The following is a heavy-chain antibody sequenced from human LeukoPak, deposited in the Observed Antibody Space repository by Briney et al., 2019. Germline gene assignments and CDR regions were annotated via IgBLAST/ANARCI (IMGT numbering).Heavy chain of an antibody. J-gene: IGHJ6*03. Sequence: PSETLSLTCSVSGGSISSHYWAWMRQPPGKGLEWIGYISYSGITNYNPSLKSRVSISVDTSMNQLSLKVNSVTTADTAVYYCARLAVAGDYDHFYFYMGVWGKGTTVTVSS. D-gene: IGHD6-19*01. V-gene: IGHV4-59*11. CDR1: GGSISSHY. CDR3: ARLAVAGDYDHFYFYMGV. CDR2: ISYSGIT.